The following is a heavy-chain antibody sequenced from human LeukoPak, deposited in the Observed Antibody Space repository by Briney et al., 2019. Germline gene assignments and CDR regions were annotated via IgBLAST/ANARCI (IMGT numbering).Heavy chain of an antibody. CDR2: INHSGST. J-gene: IGHJ4*02. CDR3: ARGWGSYGIDY. CDR1: GVSFSGHY. V-gene: IGHV4-34*01. D-gene: IGHD3-16*01. Sequence: SETLSLTCAVYGVSFSGHYWSWIRQPPGKGLEWIGEINHSGSTNYNPSLKSRVTISVDTSKNQFSLKLSSVTAADTAVYYCARGWGSYGIDYWGQGTLVTVSS.